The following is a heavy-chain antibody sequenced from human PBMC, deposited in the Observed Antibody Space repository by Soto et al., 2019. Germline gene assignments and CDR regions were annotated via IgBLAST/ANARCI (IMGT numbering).Heavy chain of an antibody. CDR2: IYYTGNT. CDR3: VGLGYDSNPYYDDIDY. V-gene: IGHV4-39*01. CDR1: GGSISNSRYY. Sequence: PSETLSLTCTVSGGSISNSRYYWGWLRRPPGKGLEWIGSIYYTGNTYYNPSLKSRVTISVDTSKNQLSLRLNSVTAADTAFYSCVGLGYDSNPYYDDIDYWGQGTLVTVS. D-gene: IGHD3-22*01. J-gene: IGHJ4*02.